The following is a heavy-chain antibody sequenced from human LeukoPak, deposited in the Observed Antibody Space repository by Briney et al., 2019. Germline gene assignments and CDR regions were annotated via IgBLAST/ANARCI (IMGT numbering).Heavy chain of an antibody. CDR2: IYYSGST. CDR1: GGSIRSGGYL. J-gene: IGHJ4*02. V-gene: IGHV4-31*03. CDR3: ARGDYDFWSGYPFDY. Sequence: SQTLSRTCSVSGGSIRSGGYLGSWVRRHPGKGLEWIGYIYYSGSTYYNPSLKSRVTISVDTSKNQFSLKLSSVTAADTAVYYCARGDYDFWSGYPFDYWGQGTLVTVSS. D-gene: IGHD3-3*01.